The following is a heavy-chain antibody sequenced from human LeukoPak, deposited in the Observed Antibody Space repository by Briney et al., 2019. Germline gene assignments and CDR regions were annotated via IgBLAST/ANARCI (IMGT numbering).Heavy chain of an antibody. Sequence: SETLSLTCTVSGYSISSGYYWGWIRQPPGKGLEWIGSIYHSGSTYYNPSLKSRVTISVDTSKNQFSLKLRSVTAADTAVYFCARGAEYYAIWRGYAGYSDYWGQGVSVTVSS. D-gene: IGHD3-3*01. J-gene: IGHJ4*02. V-gene: IGHV4-38-2*02. CDR2: IYHSGST. CDR3: ARGAEYYAIWRGYAGYSDY. CDR1: GYSISSGYY.